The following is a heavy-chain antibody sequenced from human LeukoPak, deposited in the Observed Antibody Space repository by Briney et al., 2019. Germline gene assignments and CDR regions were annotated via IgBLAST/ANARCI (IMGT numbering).Heavy chain of an antibody. V-gene: IGHV3-21*01. CDR1: GFIHSGDN. J-gene: IGHJ3*02. D-gene: IGHD3-10*01. CDR2: ISYSGNFI. CDR3: TRDRALNIRAYDI. Sequence: GGSVRVSLAACGFIHSGDNMNGVRQARSKGGEWVSFISYSGNFIKYADSVKGGFTISRDNAKNLLNLQMNSLRAEDTAMYYCTRDRALNIRAYDIWGQGTLVTVSS.